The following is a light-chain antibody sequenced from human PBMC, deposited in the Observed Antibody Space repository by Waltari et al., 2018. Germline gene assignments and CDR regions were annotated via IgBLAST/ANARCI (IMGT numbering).Light chain of an antibody. V-gene: IGKV3-15*01. CDR3: QQYNNWPPGDT. Sequence: EIVMTQSPATLSVSPGERATLSCRASQSVSSNLAWYQQKTGQAHRLVIYGASTRATGIPARFSGSGSGTEFTLTISSLQSEDFAVYYCQQYNNWPPGDTFGQGTKLEIK. CDR2: GAS. J-gene: IGKJ2*01. CDR1: QSVSSN.